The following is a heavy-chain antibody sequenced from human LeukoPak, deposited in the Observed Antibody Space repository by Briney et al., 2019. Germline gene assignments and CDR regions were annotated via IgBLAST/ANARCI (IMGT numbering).Heavy chain of an antibody. CDR2: IKQDGSEK. Sequence: GGSLRLSCAASGFTFSSYWMSWVRQAPGKGLEWVANIKQDGSEKYYVDSMKGRFTISRDNAKNSLYLQMNSLRAEDTAVYYCARGGDNSWYVPYYFDYWGQGTLVTVSS. CDR1: GFTFSSYW. CDR3: ARGGDNSWYVPYYFDY. J-gene: IGHJ4*02. D-gene: IGHD6-13*01. V-gene: IGHV3-7*04.